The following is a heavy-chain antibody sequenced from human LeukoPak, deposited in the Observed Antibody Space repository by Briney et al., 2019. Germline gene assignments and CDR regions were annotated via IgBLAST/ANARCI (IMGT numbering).Heavy chain of an antibody. J-gene: IGHJ1*01. CDR3: ARQKDSSSWSRDFQH. V-gene: IGHV4-38-2*02. D-gene: IGHD6-13*01. CDR1: GYSISSGYY. CDR2: IYHSGST. Sequence: PSETLSLTCTVSGYSISSGYYWGWIRPPPGKGLEWIGSIYHSGSTYYNPSLKSRVTISVDTSKNQFSLKLSSVTAADTAVYYCARQKDSSSWSRDFQHWGQGTLVTVSS.